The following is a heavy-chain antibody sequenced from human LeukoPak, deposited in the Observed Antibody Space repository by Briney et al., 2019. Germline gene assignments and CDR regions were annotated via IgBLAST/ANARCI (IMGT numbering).Heavy chain of an antibody. CDR3: AYQLLPN. V-gene: IGHV3-74*01. D-gene: IGHD2-2*01. CDR1: GFTFSDYW. Sequence: AGGYLRLSCAASGFTFSDYWMHWVRRTPGRGLVWVSRINPDGSDILYADSVKGRFSISRDNAKNMLYLQLNSLRAEDTAVYYCAYQLLPNWGQGTLVTVSS. CDR2: INPDGSDI. J-gene: IGHJ4*02.